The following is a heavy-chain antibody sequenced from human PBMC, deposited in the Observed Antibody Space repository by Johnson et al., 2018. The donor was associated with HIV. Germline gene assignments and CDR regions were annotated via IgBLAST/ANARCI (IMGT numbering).Heavy chain of an antibody. CDR3: ARGYTIGAFDI. Sequence: QVQLVESGGGVVQPGRSLRLSCAASGFTFSSYAMHWVRQAPGNGLEWVAVISADGRNKYSADSVKGRFTISRDNSKNTLYLQMNSLRAEDTAVYYCARGYTIGAFDIWGQGTMVTVSS. D-gene: IGHD3-3*01. CDR1: GFTFSSYA. CDR2: ISADGRNK. J-gene: IGHJ3*02. V-gene: IGHV3-30*14.